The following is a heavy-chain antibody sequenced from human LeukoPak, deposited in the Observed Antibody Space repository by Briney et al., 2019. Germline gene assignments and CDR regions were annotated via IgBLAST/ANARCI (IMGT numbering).Heavy chain of an antibody. V-gene: IGHV1-69*04. CDR1: GYTFTSYD. CDR2: IIPILGIA. CDR3: ASSTVTTSLVYFDY. J-gene: IGHJ4*02. D-gene: IGHD4-17*01. Sequence: SVKVSCKASGYTFTSYDINWVRQAPGQGLEWMGRIIPILGIANYAQKFQGRVTITADKSTSTAYMELSSLRSEDTAVYYCASSTVTTSLVYFDYWGQGTLVTVSS.